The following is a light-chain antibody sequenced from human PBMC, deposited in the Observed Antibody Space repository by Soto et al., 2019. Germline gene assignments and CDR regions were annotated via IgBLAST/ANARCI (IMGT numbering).Light chain of an antibody. J-gene: IGKJ5*01. CDR3: QQRSNWTPIT. Sequence: EIVLPQSPATLSLSPRERATLSCRASPGVSSYLAWYQQKPGQAPRLLIYDASNRSTGIPARFSGSGSGTDFTLTISSIEPEDFAVYYCQQRSNWTPITFGQGTRLEIK. V-gene: IGKV3-11*01. CDR2: DAS. CDR1: PGVSSY.